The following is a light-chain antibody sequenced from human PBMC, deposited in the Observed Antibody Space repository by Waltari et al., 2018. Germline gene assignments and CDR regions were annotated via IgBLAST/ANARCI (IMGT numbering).Light chain of an antibody. Sequence: QSVLTQPPSASGTPGQRVTISCSGSSSNIETNTVDWYQPLPGTAPKPLIHGDYQGPSGVPDRFSGSKSGTSASLAIRGLQSEDEADYYCAAWDDSLNEFVFGTGTKVTVL. J-gene: IGLJ1*01. CDR1: SSNIETNT. CDR2: GDY. CDR3: AAWDDSLNEFV. V-gene: IGLV1-44*01.